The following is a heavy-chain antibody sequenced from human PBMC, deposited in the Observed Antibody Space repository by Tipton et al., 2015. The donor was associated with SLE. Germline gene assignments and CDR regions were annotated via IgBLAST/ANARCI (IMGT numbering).Heavy chain of an antibody. CDR1: GFTFSSYW. J-gene: IGHJ5*02. CDR3: ARPRDCSGGSCYSSWFDP. V-gene: IGHV3-7*01. CDR2: IKQDGSEK. Sequence: SLRLSCAASGFTFSSYWMSWVRQAPGKGLEWVANIKQDGSEKYYEDSVKGRFTIPRDNAKNSLYLQMNSLRAEDTALYYCARPRDCSGGSCYSSWFDPWGQGTLVTVSS. D-gene: IGHD2-15*01.